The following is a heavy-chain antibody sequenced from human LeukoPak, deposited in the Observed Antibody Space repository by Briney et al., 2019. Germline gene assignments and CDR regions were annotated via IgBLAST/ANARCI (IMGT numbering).Heavy chain of an antibody. CDR2: IYWNHDK. Sequence: SGPTLVNPTQTLTLTCTFSGFSLSTNGVGVGWIRQPPGKALEWLALIYWNHDKRYSLSLKNRLTITKDTSKTQVVLTMTNMDPVDTATYYCAHAGLTSSFDYWGQGSLVTVSS. CDR1: GFSLSTNGVG. V-gene: IGHV2-5*01. CDR3: AHAGLTSSFDY. J-gene: IGHJ4*02. D-gene: IGHD3-16*01.